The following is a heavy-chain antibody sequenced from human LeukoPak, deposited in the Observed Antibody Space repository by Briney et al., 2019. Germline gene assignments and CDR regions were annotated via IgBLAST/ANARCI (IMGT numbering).Heavy chain of an antibody. J-gene: IGHJ4*02. Sequence: PGGSLRLSCAASGFTFSSYSMNWVRQAPGKGLEWVSSISSSSSYIYYADSVKGRVTISRDNAKNSLYLQMSSLRAEDTAVYYCAREGGGLDYWGQGTLVTVSS. V-gene: IGHV3-21*01. CDR3: AREGGGLDY. D-gene: IGHD3-10*01. CDR2: ISSSSSYI. CDR1: GFTFSSYS.